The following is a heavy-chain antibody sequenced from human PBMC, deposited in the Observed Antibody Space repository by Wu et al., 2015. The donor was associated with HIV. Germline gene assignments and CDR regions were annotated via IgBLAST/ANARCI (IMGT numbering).Heavy chain of an antibody. D-gene: IGHD2-15*01. J-gene: IGHJ5*02. CDR1: GYNFTDYY. CDR3: ARGVVREGIRP. CDR2: ITPSGGST. Sequence: QVQLVQSGAEVKKPGASVKVSCKASGYNFTDYYVHWVRQAPGQGLEWMGIITPSGGSTSYVKKFQGRITVTSDTSTSTVYVELSSLRSEDTAVYYCARGVVREGIRPWGQGTLVTVSS. V-gene: IGHV1-46*01.